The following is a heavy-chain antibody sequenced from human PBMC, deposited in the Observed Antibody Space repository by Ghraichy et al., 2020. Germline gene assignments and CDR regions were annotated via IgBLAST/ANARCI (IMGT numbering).Heavy chain of an antibody. Sequence: ASVKVSCKASGYTFTGYYMHWVRQAPGHGLEWMGRINPNSGGTNYAQKFQGWVTMTRDTSISTAYMELSRLRSDDTAVYYCARGGQLRFSYYGMDVWGQGTTVTVSS. V-gene: IGHV1-2*04. CDR3: ARGGQLRFSYYGMDV. J-gene: IGHJ6*02. CDR2: INPNSGGT. CDR1: GYTFTGYY. D-gene: IGHD3-3*01.